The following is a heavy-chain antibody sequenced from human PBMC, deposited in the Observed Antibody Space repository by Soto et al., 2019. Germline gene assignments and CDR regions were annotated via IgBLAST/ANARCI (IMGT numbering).Heavy chain of an antibody. J-gene: IGHJ6*02. CDR1: GGTFSSYA. CDR2: IIPIFGTA. D-gene: IGHD3-10*01. V-gene: IGHV1-69*13. Sequence: ASVKVSCKASGGTFSSYAISWVRQAPGQGLEWMGGIIPIFGTANYAQKFQGRVTITADESTSTAYMELSSLRSEDTAVYYCARAMVRGVGYYYGMDVWGQGTTVTVSS. CDR3: ARAMVRGVGYYYGMDV.